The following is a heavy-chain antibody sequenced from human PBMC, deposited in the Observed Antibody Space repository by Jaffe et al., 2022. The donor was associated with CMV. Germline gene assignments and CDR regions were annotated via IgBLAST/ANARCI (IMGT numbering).Heavy chain of an antibody. CDR2: ISSSGSTI. CDR1: GLTFSGYE. Sequence: EVQLVESGGGSVQPGGSLRLSCAASGLTFSGYEMNWVRQAPGKGLEWVSYISSSGSTIYYADSVEGRFTISRDDAKNSLYLQMNSLRVEDTGVYYCARAWAWDYWGQGTLVTVSS. V-gene: IGHV3-48*03. D-gene: IGHD3-16*01. CDR3: ARAWAWDY. J-gene: IGHJ4*02.